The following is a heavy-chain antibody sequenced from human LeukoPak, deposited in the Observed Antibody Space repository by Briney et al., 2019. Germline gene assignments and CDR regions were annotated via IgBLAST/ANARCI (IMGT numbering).Heavy chain of an antibody. CDR3: AAHYGSTSFSTYDC. V-gene: IGHV3-23*01. Sequence: GGSLRLSCAASGFTFSSYAMSCVRQAPGKGLEWVSTISGSGGTTSYADSVKGRFTISRDNSKNTLYLQMDSLRAEDTSVYYCAAHYGSTSFSTYDCWGQGALVTVSS. CDR2: ISGSGGTT. D-gene: IGHD3-10*01. CDR1: GFTFSSYA. J-gene: IGHJ4*02.